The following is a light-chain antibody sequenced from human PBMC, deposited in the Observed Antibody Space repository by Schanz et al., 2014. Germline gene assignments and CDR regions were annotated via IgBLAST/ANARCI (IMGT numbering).Light chain of an antibody. CDR2: SNN. Sequence: QSVLTQPPSVSGTPGQRVTISCSGSSSNVGSNYVYWYQQVPGTAPKLLIYSNNQRPSGVPDRFSGSKSDTSVSLAISGLQSEDEAAYYCAAWDDTLIGVLFGGGTKLTVL. V-gene: IGLV1-47*02. CDR3: AAWDDTLIGVL. J-gene: IGLJ2*01. CDR1: SSNVGSNY.